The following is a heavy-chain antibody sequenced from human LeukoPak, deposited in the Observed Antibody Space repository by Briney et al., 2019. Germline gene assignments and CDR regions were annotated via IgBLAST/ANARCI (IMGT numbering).Heavy chain of an antibody. D-gene: IGHD4-11*01. Sequence: SGPTLVNPTQTLTLTCTFSGFSLSTSGMCVTWIRQPPGKALEWLARIDWNDDKSYSTSLKTRLTISKDTSKNQVVLTMTNMDPVDTATYYCARILSNYNWFDPWGRGILVTVSS. CDR2: IDWNDDK. J-gene: IGHJ5*02. CDR1: GFSLSTSGMC. CDR3: ARILSNYNWFDP. V-gene: IGHV2-70*11.